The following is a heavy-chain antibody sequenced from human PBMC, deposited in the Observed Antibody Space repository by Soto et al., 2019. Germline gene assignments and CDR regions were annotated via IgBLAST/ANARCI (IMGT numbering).Heavy chain of an antibody. J-gene: IGHJ6*03. Sequence: GAVRRTCADSGFSFSIKTKSWVRQAPGKGLEWVSAISGSGGSTYYADSVKGRFTTSRDNSKNTLYLQMNSLRAEDTAVYYCAKDRSIFGVVIHPYMDVWGKGTTVTGSS. CDR2: ISGSGGST. CDR1: GFSFSIKT. CDR3: AKDRSIFGVVIHPYMDV. D-gene: IGHD3-3*01. V-gene: IGHV3-23*01.